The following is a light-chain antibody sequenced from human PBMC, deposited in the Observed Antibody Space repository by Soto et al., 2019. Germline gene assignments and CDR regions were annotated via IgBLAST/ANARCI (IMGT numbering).Light chain of an antibody. CDR3: QQYGRSPPGIT. CDR2: GAS. V-gene: IGKV3-20*01. J-gene: IGKJ3*01. Sequence: EIVLTQSPATLSLSPGDRATLSCGASQSVSSRYLAWYQQKPGQAPRLLIYGASSRATGIPDRFGGSGSGTDFTLTISRLEPEDFAVYYCQQYGRSPPGITFGPGTTVDIK. CDR1: QSVSSRY.